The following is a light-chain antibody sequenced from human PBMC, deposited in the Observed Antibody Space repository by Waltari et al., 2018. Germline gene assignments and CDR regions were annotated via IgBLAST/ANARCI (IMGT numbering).Light chain of an antibody. CDR3: QQYYSTPPK. CDR1: QSVLYSSNNKNY. CDR2: WAS. J-gene: IGKJ1*01. V-gene: IGKV4-1*01. Sequence: DIVMTQSPDSLAVSLGERATINCKSSQSVLYSSNNKNYVAWYQQKPGQPPKLLIYWASTRASGVPDRFSGSGSGTDFTLTISRLPAEDVAVYYCQQYYSTPPKFGQGTKVEIK.